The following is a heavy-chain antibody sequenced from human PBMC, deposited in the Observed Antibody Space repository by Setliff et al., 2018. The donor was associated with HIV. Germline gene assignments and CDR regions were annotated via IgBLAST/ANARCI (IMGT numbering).Heavy chain of an antibody. V-gene: IGHV3-30*04. CDR2: ISYDGSNK. J-gene: IGHJ6*02. Sequence: HPGGSLRLSCEAFSSYAMHWVRQAPGKGLVWVAVISYDGSNKYYADSVKGRFTISRDNSTNTAYMDLSSLRSEDTAIYYCATEPYHDGPSSSGLYSYGLDVWGRGTTVTVSS. D-gene: IGHD3-16*01. CDR3: ATEPYHDGPSSSGLYSYGLDV. CDR1: SSYA.